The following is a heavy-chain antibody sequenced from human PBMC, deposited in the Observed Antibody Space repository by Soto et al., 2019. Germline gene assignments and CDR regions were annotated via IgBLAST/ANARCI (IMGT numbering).Heavy chain of an antibody. Sequence: PGQSLKISCKGSGYSFTNYWIGWVRQMPGKGLEWTGIIYPGDSDTRYSPSFQGQVTISADKSISTAYLQRSSLKASDTAMYYCAGLILGWTDAFDILCQGTMVTVS. CDR1: GYSFTNYW. J-gene: IGHJ3*02. V-gene: IGHV5-51*01. CDR3: AGLILGWTDAFDI. CDR2: IYPGDSDT. D-gene: IGHD1-26*01.